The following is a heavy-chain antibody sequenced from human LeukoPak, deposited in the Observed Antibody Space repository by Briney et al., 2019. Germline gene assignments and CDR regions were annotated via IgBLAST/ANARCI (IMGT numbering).Heavy chain of an antibody. V-gene: IGHV5-51*01. D-gene: IGHD1-26*01. CDR3: ARSDSGGAARGIQY. Sequence: GESLQISCKASGYNFTNYFIGWVRRMPGKGLEWMAIIYPGDSNIRYSPSFQGQVTISADKSISTTFLQWSSLKTSDSGIYYCARSDSGGAARGIQYWGQGALVTVTS. CDR1: GYNFTNYF. J-gene: IGHJ1*01. CDR2: IYPGDSNI.